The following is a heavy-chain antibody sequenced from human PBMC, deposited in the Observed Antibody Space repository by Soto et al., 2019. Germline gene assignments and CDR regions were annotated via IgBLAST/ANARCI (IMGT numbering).Heavy chain of an antibody. D-gene: IGHD3-22*01. Sequence: GGSLRLSCAASGFTFRSYALSWVRQAPGKGLEWVSASSGSGGSTYYADSVKRRFTISRDNSKNTLYLQMNSLRAEDTAVYYCAKSSMIVPQYYFDYWGQGTLVTVSS. J-gene: IGHJ4*02. CDR1: GFTFRSYA. CDR3: AKSSMIVPQYYFDY. CDR2: SSGSGGST. V-gene: IGHV3-23*01.